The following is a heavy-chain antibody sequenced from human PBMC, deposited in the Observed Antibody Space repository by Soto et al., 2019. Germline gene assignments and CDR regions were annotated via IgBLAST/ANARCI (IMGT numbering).Heavy chain of an antibody. J-gene: IGHJ4*02. V-gene: IGHV3-30-3*01. CDR2: ISYDGSNK. D-gene: IGHD2-2*01. Sequence: GGSLRLSCAASGFTFSSYAMHWVRQAPGKGLEWVAVISYDGSNKYYADSVKGRFTISRDNSKNTLYLQMNSLRAEDTAVYYCARFSSIDTTDFDYWGQGTLVTVSS. CDR1: GFTFSSYA. CDR3: ARFSSIDTTDFDY.